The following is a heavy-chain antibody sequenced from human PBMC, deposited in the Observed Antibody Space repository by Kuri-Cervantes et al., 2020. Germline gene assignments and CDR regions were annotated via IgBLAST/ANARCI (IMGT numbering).Heavy chain of an antibody. CDR2: IYHSGST. Sequence: SETLSLTCTVSGGSISTYYWSWIRQPPGKGLEWIGYIYHSGSTNHNPSLKSRVTISVDTSKNQFSLKLSSVTAADTAVYYCARDRGIVVPDYYYYGMDVWGQGTTVTVSS. V-gene: IGHV4-59*12. J-gene: IGHJ6*02. CDR1: GGSISTYY. D-gene: IGHD2-15*01. CDR3: ARDRGIVVPDYYYYGMDV.